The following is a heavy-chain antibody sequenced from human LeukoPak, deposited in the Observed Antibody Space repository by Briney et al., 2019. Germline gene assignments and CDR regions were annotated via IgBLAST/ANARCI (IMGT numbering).Heavy chain of an antibody. CDR1: GFTLRSHG. V-gene: IGHV3-30*18. D-gene: IGHD2-2*01. Sequence: GGSLRLSCAASGFTLRSHGMHWVRQAPGKGLEWVAVISYDESNKHYADSVKGRFTISRDTLRNTLYLQMDSLRAEDTALYYCAKDSSTGWYYFDYWGQGTVVTVSS. CDR2: ISYDESNK. CDR3: AKDSSTGWYYFDY. J-gene: IGHJ4*02.